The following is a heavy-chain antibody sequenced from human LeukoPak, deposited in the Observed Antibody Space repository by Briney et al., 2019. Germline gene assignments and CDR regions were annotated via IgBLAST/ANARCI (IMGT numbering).Heavy chain of an antibody. Sequence: GGSLRLSCAASGFTFSSYAMHWVRQAPGKGLEWVAVISYDGSNKYYADSVKGRFTISRDNSKNTLYLQMNSLRAEDTAVYYCARDGLDSSGYYQVYYFDYWGQGTLVTVSS. CDR1: GFTFSSYA. CDR3: ARDGLDSSGYYQVYYFDY. J-gene: IGHJ4*02. V-gene: IGHV3-30-3*01. CDR2: ISYDGSNK. D-gene: IGHD3-22*01.